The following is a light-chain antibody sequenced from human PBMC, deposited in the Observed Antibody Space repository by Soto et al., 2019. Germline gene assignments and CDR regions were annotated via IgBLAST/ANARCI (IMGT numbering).Light chain of an antibody. V-gene: IGLV2-14*01. J-gene: IGLJ1*01. Sequence: QSALTQPASVSGSPGQSITISGTGSSNDIGAYKYVSWYQQYPGKAPKLIIFEVSNRPSGVSNRFSGSKSGNTASLTIAGLQAEDEADYHCSSCTTGSTLYVFGGGTKVTVL. CDR2: EVS. CDR1: SNDIGAYKY. CDR3: SSCTTGSTLYV.